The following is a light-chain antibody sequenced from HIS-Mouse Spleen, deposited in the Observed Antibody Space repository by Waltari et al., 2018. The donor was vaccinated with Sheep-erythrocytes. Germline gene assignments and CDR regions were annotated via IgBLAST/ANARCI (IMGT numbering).Light chain of an antibody. V-gene: IGLV3-25*02. J-gene: IGLJ1*01. CDR1: ALPKQY. CDR3: CSYAGSYNHV. Sequence: SYELTQPPSVSVSPGQTARNTCSGDALPKQYAYWYQQKPGQAPVLVIYKDSERPSGIPERFSGSSSGTTVTLTISGVQAEDEADYYCCSYAGSYNHVFATGTKVTVL. CDR2: KDS.